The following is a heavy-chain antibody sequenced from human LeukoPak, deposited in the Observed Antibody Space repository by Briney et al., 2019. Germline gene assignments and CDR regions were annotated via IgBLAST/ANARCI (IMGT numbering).Heavy chain of an antibody. CDR1: GFSFSIYS. CDR3: ARPYDILTALGAFDI. V-gene: IGHV3-48*04. Sequence: PGGSLRLSCAASGFSFSIYSMTWVRQAPGKGLEWVSYITGSSTTMYYVDSVKGRFTISRDNAKNSLYLQMNSLRAEDTAVYYCARPYDILTALGAFDIWGQGTMVTVSS. D-gene: IGHD3-9*01. J-gene: IGHJ3*02. CDR2: ITGSSTTM.